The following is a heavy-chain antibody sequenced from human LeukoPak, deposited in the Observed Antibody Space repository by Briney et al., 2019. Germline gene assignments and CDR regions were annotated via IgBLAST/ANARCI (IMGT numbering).Heavy chain of an antibody. J-gene: IGHJ4*02. CDR1: GGSISSGSYY. CDR2: IYTSGRT. Sequence: SETLSLTCNVSGGSISSGSYYWGWLRQPPGKGLEWIGSIYTSGRTYNNPSLKSRVTMSVDTSKNQFSRNRRSVTAADTAVYYCARQGFADVSFDYWGQGSLVTVSS. CDR3: ARQGFADVSFDY. V-gene: IGHV4-39*01.